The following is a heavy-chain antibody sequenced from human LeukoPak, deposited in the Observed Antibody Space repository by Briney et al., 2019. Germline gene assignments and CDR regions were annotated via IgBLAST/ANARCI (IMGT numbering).Heavy chain of an antibody. V-gene: IGHV3-23*01. CDR2: ISGNGGST. Sequence: PGGSLRLSCAASGFTFSSYAMSWVRQGPGKGLEWVSAISGNGGSTYYADSVKGRFTISRDNSKNTLYLQMNSLRAEDTAVYYCAKTESMRPWFGESVDYWGQGTLVTVSS. J-gene: IGHJ4*02. CDR1: GFTFSSYA. CDR3: AKTESMRPWFGESVDY. D-gene: IGHD3-10*01.